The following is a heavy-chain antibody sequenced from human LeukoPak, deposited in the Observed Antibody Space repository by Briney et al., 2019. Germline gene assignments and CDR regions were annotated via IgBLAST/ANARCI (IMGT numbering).Heavy chain of an antibody. D-gene: IGHD6-13*01. V-gene: IGHV3-30*02. CDR1: GFNFNNYG. Sequence: GGSLKLSCAASGFNFNNYGMHWVRQAPGKGLEWVGLIMFDGGNRFYTDSVKGRFTISRDNSENTLFLHMNSLSAEDTAIYYCAKEEISTAGPFDFWGQGALVIVSS. CDR2: IMFDGGNR. J-gene: IGHJ4*02. CDR3: AKEEISTAGPFDF.